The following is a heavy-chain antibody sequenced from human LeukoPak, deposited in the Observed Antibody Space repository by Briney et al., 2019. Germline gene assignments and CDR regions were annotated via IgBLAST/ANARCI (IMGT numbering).Heavy chain of an antibody. D-gene: IGHD2-2*02. J-gene: IGHJ6*04. CDR2: MNPNSGNT. CDR3: ARERCSSTSCYMWDV. CDR1: GYTFTSYD. V-gene: IGHV1-8*01. Sequence: ASVKVSCKASGYTFTSYDINWVRQATGQGLEWMGWMNPNSGNTGYAQKFQGRVTITTDESTSTAYMELSSLRSEDTAVYYCARERCSSTSCYMWDVWGKGTTVTVSS.